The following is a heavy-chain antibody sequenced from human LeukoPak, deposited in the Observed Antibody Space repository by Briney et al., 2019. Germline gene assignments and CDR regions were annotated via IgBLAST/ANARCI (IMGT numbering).Heavy chain of an antibody. V-gene: IGHV1-69*13. J-gene: IGHJ5*02. CDR2: IIPIFGTA. Sequence: SVKVSCKASGGTFISYAISWVRQAPGQGLEWMGGIIPIFGTANYAQKFQGRVTITADESTSTAYMELSSLRSEDTAVYYCARDSTVTTGWFDPWGQGTLVTVSS. CDR1: GGTFISYA. D-gene: IGHD4-17*01. CDR3: ARDSTVTTGWFDP.